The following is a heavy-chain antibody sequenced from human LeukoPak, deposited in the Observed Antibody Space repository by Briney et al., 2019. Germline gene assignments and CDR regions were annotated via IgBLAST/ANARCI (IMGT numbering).Heavy chain of an antibody. J-gene: IGHJ4*02. D-gene: IGHD3-3*01. V-gene: IGHV3-23*01. CDR3: AKGAGYYDFWSGYYSQYYFDY. CDR1: GFTFSSYA. Sequence: GGSLRLSCAASGFTFSSYAMSWVRQAPGKGLEGVSAISGSGGSTYYADSVKGRFTISRDNSKNTLYLQMNSLRAEDTAVYYCAKGAGYYDFWSGYYSQYYFDYWGQGTLVTVSS. CDR2: ISGSGGST.